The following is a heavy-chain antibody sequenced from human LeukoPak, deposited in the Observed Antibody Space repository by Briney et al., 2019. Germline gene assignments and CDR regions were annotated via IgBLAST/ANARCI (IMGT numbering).Heavy chain of an antibody. CDR2: IYTSGST. Sequence: SEPLSLPCTVSGGSISSYYWSWIRQPAGKGLEWIGRIYTSGSTNYNPSLKSRVTISVDTSKNQFSLKLSAVTAADTAVYYCARGPRMSDAFDIWGQGTMVTVSS. V-gene: IGHV4-4*07. J-gene: IGHJ3*02. D-gene: IGHD2-8*01. CDR3: ARGPRMSDAFDI. CDR1: GGSISSYY.